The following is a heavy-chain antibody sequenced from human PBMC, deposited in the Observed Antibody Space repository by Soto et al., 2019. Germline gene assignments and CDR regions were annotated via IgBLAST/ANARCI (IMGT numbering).Heavy chain of an antibody. Sequence: QVQLQESGPGLVKPSETLSLTCTISGGPMNNYYCSWFRQPRGQGLEWIGYMGYNGFTRYNPSLRSRVAISPXTXKNQFSLNLSSVTAADTALYYCARQGFGELHGLVDVWGQGITVTVSS. CDR3: ARQGFGELHGLVDV. D-gene: IGHD3-10*01. V-gene: IGHV4-59*08. CDR2: MGYNGFT. CDR1: GGPMNNYY. J-gene: IGHJ6*02.